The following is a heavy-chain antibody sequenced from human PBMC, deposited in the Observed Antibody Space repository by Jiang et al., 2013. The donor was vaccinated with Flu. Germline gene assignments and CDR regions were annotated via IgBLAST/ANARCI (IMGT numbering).Heavy chain of an antibody. CDR2: TYYRSKWYN. Sequence: QTLSLTCAISGDSVSSNSAAWNWIRQSPSRGLEWLGRTYYRSKWYNDYAVSVKSRITINPDTSKNQFSLKLSSVTAADTAVYYCARDIPRNWNDEGSAFDIWGQGTMVTVSS. J-gene: IGHJ3*02. CDR1: GDSVSSNSAA. V-gene: IGHV6-1*01. D-gene: IGHD1-20*01. CDR3: ARDIPRNWNDEGSAFDI.